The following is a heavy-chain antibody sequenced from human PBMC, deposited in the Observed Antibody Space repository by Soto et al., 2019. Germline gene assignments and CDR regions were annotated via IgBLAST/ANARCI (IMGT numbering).Heavy chain of an antibody. CDR3: ARDIGVITGTTGGSDY. CDR1: GGTFSSYA. V-gene: IGHV1-69*01. D-gene: IGHD1-7*01. J-gene: IGHJ4*02. Sequence: QVQLVQSGAEVKKPGSSVKVSCKASGGTFSSYAISWVRQAPGQGLEWMGGIIPIFGTANYAQKFPGRVTITADESTSTAYMELSSLRSEDTAVYYCARDIGVITGTTGGSDYWGQGTLVTVSS. CDR2: IIPIFGTA.